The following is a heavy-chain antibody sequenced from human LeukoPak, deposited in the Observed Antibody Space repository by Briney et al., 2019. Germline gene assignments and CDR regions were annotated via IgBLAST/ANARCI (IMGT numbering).Heavy chain of an antibody. CDR1: GFRFSNYW. J-gene: IGHJ4*02. V-gene: IGHV3-74*01. CDR3: ARDLPASGYSYDY. D-gene: IGHD5-18*01. CDR2: IDGPGSGT. Sequence: GGSLSLSCAASGFRFSNYWMHWVRHAPGRGLVWVSRIDGPGSGTGYATSVKGRFTISRDNAKNTLYLEMNSLTVDDTAVYFCARDLPASGYSYDYWGQGTLVSVSS.